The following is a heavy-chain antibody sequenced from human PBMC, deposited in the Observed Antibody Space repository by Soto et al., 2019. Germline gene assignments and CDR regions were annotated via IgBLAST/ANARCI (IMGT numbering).Heavy chain of an antibody. V-gene: IGHV3-23*01. CDR3: AKPGEVVRGFYF. CDR1: GFTFGHSA. D-gene: IGHD3-10*01. J-gene: IGHJ4*02. Sequence: PGGSVSLSRAPSGFTFGHSAMSWVRQAPGKVLEWVAAISDTGGAAYYADSVKGRFTISRENSRNTLFLQMNSLRVDDTAVYDCAKPGEVVRGFYFWGLGTLVTVGS. CDR2: ISDTGGAA.